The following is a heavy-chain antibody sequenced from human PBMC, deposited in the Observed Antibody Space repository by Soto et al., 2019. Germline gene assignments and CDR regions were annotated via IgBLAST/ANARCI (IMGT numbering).Heavy chain of an antibody. J-gene: IGHJ4*02. CDR3: ARFQQWLLGGLY. V-gene: IGHV4-39*01. Sequence: QLQLQESGPGLVKPSETLSLTCTVSGGSISSSSYYWGWIRQPPGKGLEWIGSMYYSGSMFYNPSLKSRVTISVDTSKNQFSLRLRSVTAADTAVYYCARFQQWLLGGLYWGQGTLVTVSS. CDR2: MYYSGSM. CDR1: GGSISSSSYY. D-gene: IGHD6-19*01.